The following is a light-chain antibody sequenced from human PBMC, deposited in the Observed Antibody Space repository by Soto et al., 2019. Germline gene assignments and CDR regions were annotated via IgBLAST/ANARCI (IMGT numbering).Light chain of an antibody. Sequence: IQMTQSPSSLSASVGDRVTITCRASQGIRNDVDWFQQKPGKAPKLLIYAASNLQSGVPARFSGSGSGTDFTLTISSLQPEDFATYYCLQKYFYPFTVGPGTKVDIK. CDR1: QGIRND. J-gene: IGKJ3*01. V-gene: IGKV1-6*01. CDR3: LQKYFYPFT. CDR2: AAS.